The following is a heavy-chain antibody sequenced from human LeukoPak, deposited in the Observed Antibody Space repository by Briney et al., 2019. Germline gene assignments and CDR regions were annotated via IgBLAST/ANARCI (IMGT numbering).Heavy chain of an antibody. J-gene: IGHJ6*03. D-gene: IGHD3-10*01. CDR1: GFTFSSYG. V-gene: IGHV3-30*02. Sequence: GGSLRLSCAVSGFTFSSYGMHWVRQAPGKGLFWVAFIRYDGSIKYYADSVKGRFTISRDNSKNTLYLQMNSLRAEDTAVYYCAKDGLGGFGDYMDVWGKGATVTVSS. CDR2: IRYDGSIK. CDR3: AKDGLGGFGDYMDV.